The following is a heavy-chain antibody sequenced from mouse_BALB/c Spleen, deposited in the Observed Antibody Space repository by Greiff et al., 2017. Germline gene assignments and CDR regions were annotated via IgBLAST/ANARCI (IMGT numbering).Heavy chain of an antibody. D-gene: IGHD2-2*01. Sequence: EVQLQQSGTVLARPGASVKMSCKASGYTFTSYWMHWVKQRPGQGLEWIGAIYPGNSDTSYNQKFKGKAKLTAVTSTNTAYMELSSLTNEDSAVYYCTSETPHGYDVPGYWGQGTSVTVSS. CDR2: IYPGNSDT. V-gene: IGHV1-5*01. CDR1: GYTFTSYW. CDR3: TSETPHGYDVPGY. J-gene: IGHJ4*01.